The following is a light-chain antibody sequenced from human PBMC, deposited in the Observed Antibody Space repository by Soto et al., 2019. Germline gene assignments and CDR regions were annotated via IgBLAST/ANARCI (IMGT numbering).Light chain of an antibody. CDR2: GAS. CDR1: QSVSSSY. Sequence: EIVLTQSPGTLSLSPGERATLSCRASQSVSSSYLAWYQQKPGQAPRLLIFGASSRATGIPDRFSGSGSGTDFTITISRLEPEDFAVYYCQQYGNSPPVTFGGGTKVEIK. J-gene: IGKJ4*01. V-gene: IGKV3-20*01. CDR3: QQYGNSPPVT.